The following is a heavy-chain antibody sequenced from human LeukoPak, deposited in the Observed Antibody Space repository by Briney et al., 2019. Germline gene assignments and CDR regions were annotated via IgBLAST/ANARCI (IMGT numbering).Heavy chain of an antibody. CDR3: ARVTAAAGPDY. CDR1: EFTFSSYG. Sequence: PGGSLRLSCAASEFTFSSYGMHWVRQAPGKGLEWVAVIWYDGSNKYYADSVKGRFTISRDNAKNSLYLQMNSLRADDTAVYYCARVTAAAGPDYWGQGTLVTVSS. D-gene: IGHD6-13*01. CDR2: IWYDGSNK. J-gene: IGHJ4*02. V-gene: IGHV3-33*01.